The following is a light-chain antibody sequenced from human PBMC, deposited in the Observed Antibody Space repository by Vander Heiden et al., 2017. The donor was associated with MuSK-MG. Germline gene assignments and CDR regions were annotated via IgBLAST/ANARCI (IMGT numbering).Light chain of an antibody. CDR1: QSVLFSSNNKDY. CDR2: WVS. V-gene: IGKV4-1*01. CDR3: QQYHSTPDT. J-gene: IGKJ4*01. Sequence: DIVMTQSPDSLAVSLGERATINCKSSQSVLFSSNNKDYVAWYLQKPRQPPKLLIYWVSTRESGVPDRFSGSGSGTDFSLSISSLHAEDVAVYYCQQYHSTPDTFGGGTKLEIK.